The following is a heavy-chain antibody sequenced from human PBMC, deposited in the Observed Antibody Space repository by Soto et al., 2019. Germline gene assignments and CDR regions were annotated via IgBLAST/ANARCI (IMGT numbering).Heavy chain of an antibody. D-gene: IGHD5-18*01. CDR2: ISAYNGNT. CDR3: ARDRVSHVDRASYYYYGMDV. Sequence: QVQLVQSGAEVKKPGASVKVSCKASGDTFTSYGFNWVRQAPGQGLEWMGWISAYNGNTNYAQKPQGRVTMTTDTSTSIANMELRSLRSDDTAVYYCARDRVSHVDRASYYYYGMDVWGQGTTVTVSS. CDR1: GDTFTSYG. V-gene: IGHV1-18*04. J-gene: IGHJ6*02.